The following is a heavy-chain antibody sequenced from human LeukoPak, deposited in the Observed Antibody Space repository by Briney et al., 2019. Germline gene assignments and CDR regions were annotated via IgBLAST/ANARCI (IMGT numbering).Heavy chain of an antibody. CDR3: AKWDDSAWGFGN. CDR2: IYYSGST. D-gene: IGHD6-19*01. Sequence: PSETLSLTCTVSGGSISSYYWSWIRQPPGKGLEWIGYIYYSGSTNYNPSLKSRVTISVDTSRNQFSLKLSSVTAADTAVYYCAKWDDSAWGFGNWGPGTLVTVSS. J-gene: IGHJ4*02. CDR1: GGSISSYY. V-gene: IGHV4-59*08.